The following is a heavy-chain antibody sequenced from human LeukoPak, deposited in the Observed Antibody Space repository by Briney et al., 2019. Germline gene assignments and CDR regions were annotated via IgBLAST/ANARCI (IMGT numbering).Heavy chain of an antibody. Sequence: GGSLRLSCAASGFTFSSYAMSWVRQAPGKGLAWVSTISGGSGSTYCADSVEGRFTISRDNAKNTLYLQMNSLRAEDTAVYYCAGSLGPLTEYWGRGTLVTVSS. CDR2: ISGGSGST. V-gene: IGHV3-23*01. J-gene: IGHJ4*02. D-gene: IGHD7-27*01. CDR3: AGSLGPLTEY. CDR1: GFTFSSYA.